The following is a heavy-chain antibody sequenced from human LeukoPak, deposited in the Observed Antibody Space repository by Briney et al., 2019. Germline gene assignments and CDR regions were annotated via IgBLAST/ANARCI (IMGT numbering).Heavy chain of an antibody. CDR3: GRGGSSWLYFFEY. Sequence: PGGSLRLSCAASGFTFSTYAMGWVRQAPGKGLEWVSSISGGGGNTYFADSVKGRFTISRDNSKNTLYLQMNSLRAEDTALYYCGRGGSSWLYFFEYWGQGTPVTVSS. CDR2: ISGGGGNT. D-gene: IGHD6-13*01. V-gene: IGHV3-23*01. J-gene: IGHJ4*02. CDR1: GFTFSTYA.